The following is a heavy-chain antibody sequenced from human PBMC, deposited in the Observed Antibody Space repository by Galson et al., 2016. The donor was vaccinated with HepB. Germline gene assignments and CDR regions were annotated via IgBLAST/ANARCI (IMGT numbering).Heavy chain of an antibody. V-gene: IGHV1-18*01. CDR3: GTESYLKGHSIVVAAPSQT. CDR1: GYTFTSYG. CDR2: ISAYNGNT. J-gene: IGHJ5*02. Sequence: SVKVSCKASGYTFTSYGISWVRQAPGQGLEWMGWISAYNGNTYYAQKLQGRVTMTTDTSTSTVYMELRSLRSDDTAVYYCGTESYLKGHSIVVAAPSQTWGRGTLVTVSS. D-gene: IGHD2-15*01.